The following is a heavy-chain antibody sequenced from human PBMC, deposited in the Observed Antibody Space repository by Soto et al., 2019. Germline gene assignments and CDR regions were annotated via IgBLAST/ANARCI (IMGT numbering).Heavy chain of an antibody. CDR2: IIPLFGTA. J-gene: IGHJ4*02. Sequence: QVQLVQSGAEVKKPGSSVKVSCKASGGTFSSYAISWVRQAPGQGLEWMGGIIPLFGTANYAQKFQGRVTITADGSTSTVYMDLSSLRSEDTAVYYCARRPKYRSSSYIAYWGQGTLVTVSS. CDR3: ARRPKYRSSSYIAY. CDR1: GGTFSSYA. D-gene: IGHD6-6*01. V-gene: IGHV1-69*12.